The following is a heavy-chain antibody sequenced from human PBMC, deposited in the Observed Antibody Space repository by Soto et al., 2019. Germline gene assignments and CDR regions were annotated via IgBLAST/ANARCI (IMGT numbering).Heavy chain of an antibody. J-gene: IGHJ4*02. CDR3: ARDPDGSSWSFFDY. CDR1: GFTFSSYA. V-gene: IGHV3-30-3*01. Sequence: SLRLSCAASGFTFSSYAMHWVRQAPGKGLEWVAVISYDGSNKYYADSVKGRFTISRDNSKNTLYLQMNSLRAEDTAVYYCARDPDGSSWSFFDYWGQGTLVTVSS. D-gene: IGHD6-13*01. CDR2: ISYDGSNK.